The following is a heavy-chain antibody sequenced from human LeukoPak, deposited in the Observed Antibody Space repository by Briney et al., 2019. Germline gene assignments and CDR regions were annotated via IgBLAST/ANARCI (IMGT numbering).Heavy chain of an antibody. Sequence: GGSLRLSGAASGFTFSGSAMPWVRQASGKGLEWVGRIRSKANSYATAYAASVKGRFTISRDDSKNTAYLQMNSLKTEDTAVYYCTRHGSGWGQGTLVTVSS. CDR3: TRHGSG. D-gene: IGHD3-10*01. V-gene: IGHV3-73*01. J-gene: IGHJ4*02. CDR2: IRSKANSYAT. CDR1: GFTFSGSA.